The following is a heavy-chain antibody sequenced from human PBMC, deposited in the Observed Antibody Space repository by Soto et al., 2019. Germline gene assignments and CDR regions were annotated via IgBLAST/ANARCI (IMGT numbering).Heavy chain of an antibody. D-gene: IGHD4-17*01. V-gene: IGHV3-23*01. Sequence: EVQLLESGGGLVQPGGSLRLSCAASGFTFSSCAMSWVRQTPGKGLEWVSTISGSGDNTFYADSVKGRFTISRDNSKNTLYLQLNSLGAEDTAFYHCVKRPGPYGGPFDIWGQGTMVAVS. CDR3: VKRPGPYGGPFDI. CDR1: GFTFSSCA. J-gene: IGHJ3*02. CDR2: ISGSGDNT.